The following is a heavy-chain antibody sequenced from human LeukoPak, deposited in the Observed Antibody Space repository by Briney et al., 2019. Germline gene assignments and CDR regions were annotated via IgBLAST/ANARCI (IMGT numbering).Heavy chain of an antibody. CDR1: GFTFSSYT. CDR2: SNSDGSL. CDR3: AKSTSTSGLDY. J-gene: IGHJ4*02. D-gene: IGHD2-2*01. V-gene: IGHV3-23*01. Sequence: GGSLRLSCAASGFTFSSYTMNWVRQAPGKGLEWVSGSNSDGSLYYADFVKGRFTISRDKSKDTLYLQMSSLSTEDTAVYYCAKSTSTSGLDYWGQGTQVTGSP.